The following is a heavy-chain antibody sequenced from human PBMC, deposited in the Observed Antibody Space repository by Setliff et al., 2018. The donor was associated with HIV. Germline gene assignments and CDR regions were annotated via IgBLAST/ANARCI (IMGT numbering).Heavy chain of an antibody. CDR3: ARRERYYDILTGRVFDGFDI. CDR1: GGSISSGSYY. D-gene: IGHD3-9*01. Sequence: SETLSLTCTVSGGSISSGSYYWSWIRQPAGKGLEWIGHIYTSGSTNYNPSLKSRVTISVGTSKNHFSLKLSSVTAADTAVYYCARRERYYDILTGRVFDGFDIWGQGTMVTVSS. CDR2: IYTSGST. V-gene: IGHV4-61*09. J-gene: IGHJ3*02.